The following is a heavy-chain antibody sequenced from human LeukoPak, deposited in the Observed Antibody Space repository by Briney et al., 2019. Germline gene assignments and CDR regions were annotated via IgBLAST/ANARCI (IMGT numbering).Heavy chain of an antibody. J-gene: IGHJ4*02. CDR2: IYTSGST. V-gene: IGHV4-61*02. D-gene: IGHD3-10*01. CDR1: GGSISSGSYY. CDR3: ARALDGGYYGSGSFDY. Sequence: SETLSLTCTVSGGSISSGSYYWSWIRQPAGKGLEWIGRIYTSGSTNYNPSLKSRVTISVDTSKNQFSLKLSSVTAADTAVYYCARALDGGYYGSGSFDYWGQGTLVTVSS.